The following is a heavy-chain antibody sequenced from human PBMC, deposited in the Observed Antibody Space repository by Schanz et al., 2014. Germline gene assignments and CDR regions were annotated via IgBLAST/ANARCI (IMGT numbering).Heavy chain of an antibody. CDR2: ISDSGDST. Sequence: VQLVESGGGVVQPGGSLRLSCAASRFTFSSYGMHWVRQAPGKGLEWVSDISDSGDSTHYADSVKGRFTISRDNAKNSLFLQMNSLSAEDTAVYYCAKVAPAATYLDSWGLGTLVTVSS. J-gene: IGHJ4*02. CDR3: AKVAPAATYLDS. D-gene: IGHD2-2*01. V-gene: IGHV3-48*04. CDR1: RFTFSSYG.